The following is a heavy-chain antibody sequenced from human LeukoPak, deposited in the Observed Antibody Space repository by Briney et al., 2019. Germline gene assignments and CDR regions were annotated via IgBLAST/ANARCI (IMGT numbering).Heavy chain of an antibody. J-gene: IGHJ6*02. Sequence: PGGSLRLSCAASGFTFSSHSMNWVRRAPGKGLEWVSSISSSSSYIYYADSVKGRFTISRDNAKNSLYLQMNSLRAEDTAVYYCVRDYNCGGCSCYSRRSYDYYGMDVWGQGTTVTVSS. V-gene: IGHV3-21*01. CDR3: VRDYNCGGCSCYSRRSYDYYGMDV. CDR2: ISSSSSYI. D-gene: IGHD2-15*01. CDR1: GFTFSSHS.